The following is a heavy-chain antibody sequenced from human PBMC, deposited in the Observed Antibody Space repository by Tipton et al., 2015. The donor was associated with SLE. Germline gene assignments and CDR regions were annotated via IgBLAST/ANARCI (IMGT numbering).Heavy chain of an antibody. CDR3: ARDTDRGSSAYAGAFDF. V-gene: IGHV4-38-2*02. J-gene: IGHJ3*01. Sequence: LRLSCAVSGGSISSGYYWGWIRQPPGRGLEWIGSFHHKGSSYYSPSLGSRVTISGDTSRNQFSLTLSSVTAADTAVYYCARDTDRGSSAYAGAFDFWGQGTVVTVSS. CDR1: GGSISSGYY. CDR2: FHHKGSS. D-gene: IGHD3-22*01.